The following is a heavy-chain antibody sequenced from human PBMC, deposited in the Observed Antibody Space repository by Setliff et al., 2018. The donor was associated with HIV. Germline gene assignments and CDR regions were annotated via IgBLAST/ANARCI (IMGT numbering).Heavy chain of an antibody. CDR3: ARDFLFTEAAAGETFDY. CDR2: INAGNGNT. D-gene: IGHD6-13*01. Sequence: ASVKVSCKASGYTFTSYAMHWVRRAPGQRLEWMGWINAGNGNTKYSQKFQGRVTITRDTSASTAYMELSSLRSEDTAVYYCARDFLFTEAAAGETFDYWGQGTLVTVSS. CDR1: GYTFTSYA. V-gene: IGHV1-3*01. J-gene: IGHJ4*02.